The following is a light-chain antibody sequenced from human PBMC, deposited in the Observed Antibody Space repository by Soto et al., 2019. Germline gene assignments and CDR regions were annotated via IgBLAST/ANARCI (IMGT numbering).Light chain of an antibody. CDR1: SGYSNYK. CDR3: GADHGSGSNFVRV. V-gene: IGLV9-49*03. CDR2: VGTGGIVG. Sequence: QSVLTQPPSASASLGASVTLTCTLSSGYSNYKVDWYQQRPGKGPRFVMRVGTGGIVGSKGDGIPDRFSVLGSGLNRYLTIKNIQEEDESDFHCGADHGSGSNFVRVFGGGTKLNRP. J-gene: IGLJ3*02.